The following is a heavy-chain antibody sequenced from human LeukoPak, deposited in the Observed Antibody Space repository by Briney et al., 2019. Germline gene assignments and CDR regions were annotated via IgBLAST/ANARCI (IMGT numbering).Heavy chain of an antibody. Sequence: GGSLRLSCAASGFTFSTYWMHWVRQAPGKGLVWVPLIYSDASSTSYADSVKGRFTISRDNAKNTLYLQMNSLRADDTAVYYCVRGPVLQYFDWLFDYWGQGTLVTVSS. CDR2: IYSDASST. J-gene: IGHJ4*02. CDR1: GFTFSTYW. CDR3: VRGPVLQYFDWLFDY. V-gene: IGHV3-74*01. D-gene: IGHD3-9*01.